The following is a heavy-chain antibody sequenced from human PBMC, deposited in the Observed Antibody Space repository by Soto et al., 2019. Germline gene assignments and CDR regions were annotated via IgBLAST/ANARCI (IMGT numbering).Heavy chain of an antibody. CDR2: INHSASS. V-gene: IGHV4-34*01. CDR1: GGSFTDYY. Sequence: QVQLRQWGAGLLKPSETLVLTCAVSGGSFTDYYWGWICQSPGKGLEWIGEINHSASSTYNPSLASRVTILGDTSKKQFSLRLTSVTAADTAMYYCARGEYDSSGLYSWAPLGFDVWGQGTTVTVSS. J-gene: IGHJ6*02. CDR3: ARGEYDSSGLYSWAPLGFDV. D-gene: IGHD3-22*01.